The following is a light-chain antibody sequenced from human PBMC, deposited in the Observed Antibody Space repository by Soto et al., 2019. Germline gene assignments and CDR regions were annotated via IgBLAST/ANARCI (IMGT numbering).Light chain of an antibody. Sequence: QSVLTQPPSASATPGQRVTISCSGSSSNIGSKTVNWYQQLPGTAPKLLIYSNNQRPSGVPDRLSGSKSGNTASLTVSGLQAADEADYFCKSYAGSNTYVFGSGTQLTVL. CDR1: SSNIGSKT. CDR3: KSYAGSNTYV. V-gene: IGLV1-44*01. CDR2: SNN. J-gene: IGLJ1*01.